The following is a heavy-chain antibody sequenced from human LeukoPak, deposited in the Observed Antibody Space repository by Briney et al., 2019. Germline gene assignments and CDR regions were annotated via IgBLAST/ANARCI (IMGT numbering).Heavy chain of an antibody. CDR3: ARDRGSHDAFDI. Sequence: SETLSLTCAVSGGSINSGPYSWSWFRQPPGKGLEGIGYIYHSGSTSYNPSLKSRVTISLDRSKNQFSLNLSSVTAADTAVYYCARDRGSHDAFDIWGQGTMVTVSS. CDR2: IYHSGST. V-gene: IGHV4-30-2*01. D-gene: IGHD2-15*01. J-gene: IGHJ3*02. CDR1: GGSINSGPYS.